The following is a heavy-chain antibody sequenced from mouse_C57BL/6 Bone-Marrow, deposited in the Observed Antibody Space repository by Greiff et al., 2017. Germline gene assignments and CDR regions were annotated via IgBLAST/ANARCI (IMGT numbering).Heavy chain of an antibody. J-gene: IGHJ1*03. CDR2: IYPGSGNT. V-gene: IGHV1-76*01. Sequence: QVQLKESGAELVRPGASVKLSCKASGYTFTDYYINWVKQRPGQGLEWIARIYPGSGNTYYNEKFKGKATLTAEKSSSTAYMQLSILTSEDSAVYFCARRSYWYCDVWGTGTTVTVSS. CDR3: ARRSYWYCDV. CDR1: GYTFTDYY.